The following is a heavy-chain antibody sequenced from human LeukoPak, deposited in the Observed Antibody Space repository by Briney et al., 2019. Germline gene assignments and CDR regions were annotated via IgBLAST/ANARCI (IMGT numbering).Heavy chain of an antibody. J-gene: IGHJ5*02. D-gene: IGHD3-3*01. CDR1: GGSFSGYY. CDR2: INHSGST. CDR3: ARGQIRFLEWLLNGNWFDP. Sequence: SETLSLTCAVYGGSFSGYYWSWIRQPPGKGLEWIGEINHSGSTNYNPSLKSRVTISVDTSKNQFSLKLSSVTAADTAVYYCARGQIRFLEWLLNGNWFDPWGQGTLVTVSS. V-gene: IGHV4-34*01.